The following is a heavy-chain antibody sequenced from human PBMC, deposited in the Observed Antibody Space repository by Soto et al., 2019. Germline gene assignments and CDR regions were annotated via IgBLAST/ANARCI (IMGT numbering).Heavy chain of an antibody. CDR3: DPMGV. CDR2: ISGSDNNT. J-gene: IGHJ6*02. CDR1: GFTFSSYA. V-gene: IGHV3-23*01. Sequence: VGSLRLSCAASGFTFSSYAMSWLRHAPGKGLESVSAISGSDNNTYYADSVKGRFTIPRDNSTNMMHLQMSSLRADDTAVYYCDPMGVWRQVTTVTV.